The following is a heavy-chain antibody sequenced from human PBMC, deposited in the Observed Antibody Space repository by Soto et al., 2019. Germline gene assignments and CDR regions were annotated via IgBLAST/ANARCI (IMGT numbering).Heavy chain of an antibody. J-gene: IGHJ4*02. CDR1: GYTFTSYS. Sequence: ASVKVSCKASGYTFTSYSIHWVRQAPGQGLEWMGISNPSGGGTSYARKFQGRVTMTRDTSTSTVYMELSSLRSEDTAVYYCARGLGLYYFDYWGQGTLVTVSS. CDR3: ARGLGLYYFDY. D-gene: IGHD1-26*01. CDR2: SNPSGGGT. V-gene: IGHV1-46*01.